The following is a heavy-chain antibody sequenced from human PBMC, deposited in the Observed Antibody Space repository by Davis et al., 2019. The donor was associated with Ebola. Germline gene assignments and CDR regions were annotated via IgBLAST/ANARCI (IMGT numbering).Heavy chain of an antibody. CDR2: IYYSGST. CDR3: ARVDLDSSAEVP. Sequence: PSETLSLTCTVSGGSISSYYWSWIRQPPGKGLEWIGYIYYSGSTNYNPSLKSRVTISVDTSKNQFSLKLSSVTAADTAVYYCARVDLDSSAEVPWGQGTLVTVSS. D-gene: IGHD3-22*01. V-gene: IGHV4-59*12. J-gene: IGHJ5*02. CDR1: GGSISSYY.